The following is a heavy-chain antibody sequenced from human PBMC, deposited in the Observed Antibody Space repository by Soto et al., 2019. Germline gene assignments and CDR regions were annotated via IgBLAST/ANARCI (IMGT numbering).Heavy chain of an antibody. CDR1: GFTFTSYA. CDR3: TQDGGSRDWLTVN. D-gene: IGHD3-9*01. Sequence: VQLLESGGDLVQPGGSLRLSCAASGFTFTSYAMSWIRQAPGKGLEWVSAITGGGDNTYYADSVKGRFTISRDNSKNTLYLQMNSLRPEDTAWYYCTQDGGSRDWLTVNWGQGTLVTVSS. J-gene: IGHJ4*02. CDR2: ITGGGDNT. V-gene: IGHV3-23*01.